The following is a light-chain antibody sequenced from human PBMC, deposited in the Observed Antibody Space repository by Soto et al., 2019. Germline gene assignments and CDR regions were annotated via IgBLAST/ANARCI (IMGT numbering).Light chain of an antibody. CDR1: QNIFNY. V-gene: IGKV1-33*01. Sequence: DVELTHSPSTLPASVGDRVAITFQVTQNIFNYLNWFQQRPGKAPQLLISDASHFEPSGPSRFSGQRAETALTFIINDLQPEDFATYFCQQYEDLPLTFGGGTRVEV. CDR3: QQYEDLPLT. J-gene: IGKJ4*01. CDR2: DAS.